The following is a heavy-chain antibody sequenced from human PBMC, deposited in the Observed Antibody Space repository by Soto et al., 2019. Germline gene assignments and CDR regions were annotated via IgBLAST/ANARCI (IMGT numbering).Heavy chain of an antibody. CDR1: GGSIISRSYY. D-gene: IGHD2-8*01. Sequence: QLQLQESGPGLVKPSETLSLTCTISGGSIISRSYYWGWIRQPPGRGLEWIGSIYYTGSTYYNPSLKSRVTVSVDTSKSQLSLKLSSVTAADTALYYCARLYEGKRPPDYWGQGTLVTVSS. J-gene: IGHJ4*02. CDR2: IYYTGST. V-gene: IGHV4-39*01. CDR3: ARLYEGKRPPDY.